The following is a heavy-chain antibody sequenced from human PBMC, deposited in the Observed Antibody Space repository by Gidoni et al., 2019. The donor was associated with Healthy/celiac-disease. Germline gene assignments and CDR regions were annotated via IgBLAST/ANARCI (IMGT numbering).Heavy chain of an antibody. Sequence: EVQRLESGGGLVQPGGSLRLSCAASGVTFSSDAMSWVRQAPGKGLGWVSAISGSGGSTYYSDSVKGRLTISRHNSDNTLYLQMHSLRAEDTAVYYCAKDLIGYRSGSLPPKTGASFDYWGQGTLVTVSS. J-gene: IGHJ4*02. CDR2: ISGSGGST. CDR1: GVTFSSDA. CDR3: AKDLIGYRSGSLPPKTGASFDY. V-gene: IGHV3-23*01. D-gene: IGHD6-19*01.